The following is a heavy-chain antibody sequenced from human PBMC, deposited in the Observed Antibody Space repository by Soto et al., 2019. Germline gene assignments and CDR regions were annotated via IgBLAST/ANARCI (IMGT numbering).Heavy chain of an antibody. CDR2: ISGGGDIT. V-gene: IGHV3-23*01. CDR1: GFTFSNYA. CDR3: AKDPIVRRVVPYHFVY. D-gene: IGHD3-10*01. J-gene: IGHJ4*02. Sequence: GGSLRLSCAVSGFTFSNYAMSWVRRAPGKGLEWVSVISGGGDITYYADSVKGRFTISRDNSKNTLYLQMNSLGADDTAVYYCAKDPIVRRVVPYHFVYCGQGSLVTGS.